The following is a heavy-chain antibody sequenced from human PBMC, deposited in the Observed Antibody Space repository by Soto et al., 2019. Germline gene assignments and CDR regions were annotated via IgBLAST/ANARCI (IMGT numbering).Heavy chain of an antibody. CDR3: ARDFTGSYLGLDY. J-gene: IGHJ4*02. D-gene: IGHD1-26*01. V-gene: IGHV1-3*01. Sequence: XVKVSGKASGYTFTSYAMHWVRQAPGQRLEWMGWINAGNGNTKYSQKFQGRVTITRDTSASTAYMELSSMRSEDTAVYYCARDFTGSYLGLDYWGQGTLVTVS. CDR1: GYTFTSYA. CDR2: INAGNGNT.